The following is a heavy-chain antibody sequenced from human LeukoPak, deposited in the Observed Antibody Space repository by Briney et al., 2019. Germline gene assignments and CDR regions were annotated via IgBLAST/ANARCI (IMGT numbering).Heavy chain of an antibody. V-gene: IGHV5-51*01. Sequence: GESLKISCKGSGYPFTTYWIGWVRQMPGKGLEWMGIIYPGDSDTRYRPSFQGQVTISADKSISTAYLQWNSLKASDTAVYYCARLAVAGLDYWGRGTLVTVSS. CDR1: GYPFTTYW. J-gene: IGHJ4*02. CDR3: ARLAVAGLDY. D-gene: IGHD6-19*01. CDR2: IYPGDSDT.